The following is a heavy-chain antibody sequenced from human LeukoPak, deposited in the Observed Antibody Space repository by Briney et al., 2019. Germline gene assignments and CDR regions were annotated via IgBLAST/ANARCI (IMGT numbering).Heavy chain of an antibody. V-gene: IGHV3-30*02. CDR2: IRSDGSNK. D-gene: IGHD6-19*01. CDR3: AKDLYSSGWYPTTLDH. J-gene: IGHJ4*02. Sequence: GGSLRLSWAASGFTFSSYGMHWVRQAPGKGRGGGAFIRSDGSNKYYADSVKGRFTISRDNSKNTLYLQMNSLRPEDTAVYYCAKDLYSSGWYPTTLDHWGQGTLVTVSS. CDR1: GFTFSSYG.